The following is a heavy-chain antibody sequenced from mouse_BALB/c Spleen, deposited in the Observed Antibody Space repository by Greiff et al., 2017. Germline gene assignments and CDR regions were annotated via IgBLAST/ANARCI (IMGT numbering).Heavy chain of an antibody. CDR3: ARRDYAYAMDY. CDR2: ISSGSSTI. D-gene: IGHD2-4*01. Sequence: EVQRVESGGGLVQPGGSRKLSCAASGFTFSSYGMHWVRQAPEKGLEWVAYISSGSSTIYYADTVKGRFTISRDNPKNTLFLQMTSLRSEDTAMYYCARRDYAYAMDYWGQGTSVTVSS. J-gene: IGHJ4*01. CDR1: GFTFSSYG. V-gene: IGHV5-17*02.